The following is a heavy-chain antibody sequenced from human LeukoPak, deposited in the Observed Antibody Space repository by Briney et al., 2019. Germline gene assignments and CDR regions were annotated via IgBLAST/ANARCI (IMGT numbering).Heavy chain of an antibody. D-gene: IGHD3-22*01. CDR3: ARVSLPVSSGYYYAEFDY. Sequence: ASVKVSCKASGYTFTSYYMHWVRQAPGQGLEWMGIINPSGGSTSYAQKFQGRVTMTRDTSTSTVYMELSSLRSEDTAAYYCARVSLPVSSGYYYAEFDYWGQGTLVTVSS. J-gene: IGHJ4*02. CDR2: INPSGGST. CDR1: GYTFTSYY. V-gene: IGHV1-46*01.